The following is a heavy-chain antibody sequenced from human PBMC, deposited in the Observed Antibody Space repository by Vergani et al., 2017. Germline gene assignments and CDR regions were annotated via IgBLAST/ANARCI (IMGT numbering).Heavy chain of an antibody. CDR1: GFAFDTYG. CDR2: IRFYGSNK. Sequence: QVQLVESGGGVVQPGGSLRLSCVASGFAFDTYGMHWVRQAPGKGLEWVAFIRFYGSNKISSDSVKGRFSIDRDNSKKTHYLQMSGLTGDDTAMYYCGRDELRDAFDLWGQGTLVIVSS. CDR3: GRDELRDAFDL. D-gene: IGHD2-21*01. J-gene: IGHJ3*01. V-gene: IGHV3-30*02.